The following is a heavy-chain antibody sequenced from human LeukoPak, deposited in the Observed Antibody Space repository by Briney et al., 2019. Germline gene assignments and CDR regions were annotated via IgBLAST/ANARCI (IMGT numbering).Heavy chain of an antibody. D-gene: IGHD3-3*01. V-gene: IGHV4-39*01. Sequence: SETLSLTCTVSGGSINSNNYYWGWIRQPPGKGLEWIGSIYSSGSAYYNPSLRSRVTISVDTSKNQFSLRLSSVTAADTAVYYCQSRYLEWLLEYWGQGTLVTVSS. CDR2: IYSSGSA. CDR3: QSRYLEWLLEY. J-gene: IGHJ4*02. CDR1: GGSINSNNYY.